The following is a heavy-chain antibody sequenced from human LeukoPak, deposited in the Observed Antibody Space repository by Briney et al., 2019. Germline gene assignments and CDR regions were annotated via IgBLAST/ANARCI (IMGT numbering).Heavy chain of an antibody. J-gene: IGHJ1*01. CDR3: ARGPQWLPQGQYFQH. CDR1: GGTFSSYA. CDR2: IIPIFGTA. V-gene: IGHV1-69*06. D-gene: IGHD6-19*01. Sequence: AASVKVSCKASGGTFSSYAISWVRQAPGQGLEWMGGIIPIFGTANYAQKFQGRVTITADKSTSTAYMELSSLGSEDTAVYYCARGPQWLPQGQYFQHWGQGTLVTVSS.